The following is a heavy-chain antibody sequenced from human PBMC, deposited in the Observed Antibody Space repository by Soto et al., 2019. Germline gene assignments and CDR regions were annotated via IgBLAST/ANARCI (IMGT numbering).Heavy chain of an antibody. V-gene: IGHV1-3*04. CDR2: INTGNGNT. J-gene: IGHJ6*02. CDR1: GYTFTAYP. D-gene: IGHD2-21*02. CDR3: AKDQVHASGDGYSYKGMGV. Sequence: QVHLVQSGAEVKKPGASVKVYCKASGYTFTAYPIHWVRQAPGQRLEWMGWINTGNGNTKYAQKFQGRITITRDTTASTAYMELSSLISEDTAVYYCAKDQVHASGDGYSYKGMGVWGQGTTVTVSS.